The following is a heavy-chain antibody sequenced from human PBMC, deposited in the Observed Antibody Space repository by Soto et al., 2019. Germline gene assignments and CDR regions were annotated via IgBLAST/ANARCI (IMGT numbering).Heavy chain of an antibody. V-gene: IGHV5-51*01. D-gene: IGHD3-3*01. CDR3: ARGGVSTRTFDY. Sequence: GESLKISCKGSGYNFAGYWIAWVRQMPGKGLELMGIIYPSDSDTRYRPSFQGQVTISADKSISSAYLQWSSLRASDTAMYYCARGGVSTRTFDYWGQGTQVTVSS. J-gene: IGHJ4*02. CDR1: GYNFAGYW. CDR2: IYPSDSDT.